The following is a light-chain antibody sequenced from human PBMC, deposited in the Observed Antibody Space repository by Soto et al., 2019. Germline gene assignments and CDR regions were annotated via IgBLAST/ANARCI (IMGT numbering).Light chain of an antibody. CDR3: TSFTSSDTVL. CDR2: DVS. Sequence: QSVLTQPASVSGSPGQSITISCTGTSSDVGGFNYVSWYQQHPGKAPKLMIYDVSDRPSEVSRRFSGSKSGNTASLTISGLQAEDEADYYCTSFTSSDTVLFGGGTKLTVL. V-gene: IGLV2-14*01. CDR1: SSDVGGFNY. J-gene: IGLJ2*01.